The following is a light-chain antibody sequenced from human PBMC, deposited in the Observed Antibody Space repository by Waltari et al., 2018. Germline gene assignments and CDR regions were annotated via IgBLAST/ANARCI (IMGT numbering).Light chain of an antibody. J-gene: IGLJ2*01. V-gene: IGLV1-44*01. CDR3: AAWDRSLRIVV. CDR1: SPNVGVST. CDR2: GVI. Sequence: QSGLTHPASVSGSPVQSITLACSGSSPNVGVSTVTRYQQFPGTAPKLLISGVIQRPSGVPDRFSGSKSGTSASLAISGLQSEDEADYFCAAWDRSLRIVVFGGGTKLTVL.